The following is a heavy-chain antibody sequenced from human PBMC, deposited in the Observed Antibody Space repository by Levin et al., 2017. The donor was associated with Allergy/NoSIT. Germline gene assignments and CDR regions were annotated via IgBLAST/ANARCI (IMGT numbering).Heavy chain of an antibody. Sequence: PGGSLRLSCAASGFTFSSYGMHWVRQAPGKGLEWVAVIWYDGSNKYYADSVKGRFTISRDNSKNTLYLQMNSLRAEDTAVYYCARDRVRRSYYYGMDVWGQGTTVTVSS. J-gene: IGHJ6*02. V-gene: IGHV3-33*01. D-gene: IGHD1-1*01. CDR2: IWYDGSNK. CDR3: ARDRVRRSYYYGMDV. CDR1: GFTFSSYG.